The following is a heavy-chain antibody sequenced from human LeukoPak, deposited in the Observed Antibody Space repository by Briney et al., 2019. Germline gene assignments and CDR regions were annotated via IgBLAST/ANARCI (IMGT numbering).Heavy chain of an antibody. CDR1: GGSFSGYS. V-gene: IGHV4-30-2*01. CDR3: ARGTSSVDH. Sequence: SETLSLTCAVYGGSFSGYSWSWIRQPPGKGLEWIGYIYHSGSTYYNPSLKSRVTISVDRSKNQFSLKLSSVTAADTAVYYCARGTSSVDHWGQGTLVTVSS. CDR2: IYHSGST. D-gene: IGHD6-25*01. J-gene: IGHJ4*02.